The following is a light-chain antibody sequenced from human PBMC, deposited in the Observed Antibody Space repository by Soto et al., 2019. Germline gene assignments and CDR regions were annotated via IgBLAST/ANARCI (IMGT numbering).Light chain of an antibody. CDR1: QSISRTY. CDR3: QQRCDWPLT. CDR2: GAS. V-gene: IGKV3D-20*02. Sequence: EIVLTQSPGTLSLSPGERATLSCRANQSISRTYVGWYQQKPGQAPRVLMTGASNRATGIPDRFSGSGSGTEFTLTISRLEPEDSAAYYCQQRCDWPLTFGGGTKVEIK. J-gene: IGKJ4*01.